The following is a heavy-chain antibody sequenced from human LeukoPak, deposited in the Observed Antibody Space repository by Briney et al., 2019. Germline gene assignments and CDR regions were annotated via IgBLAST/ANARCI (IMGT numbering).Heavy chain of an antibody. D-gene: IGHD6-19*01. CDR3: ASGGWYGGRASPDY. CDR1: GFTFSSYG. V-gene: IGHV3-30*03. CDR2: MSYDGTNK. J-gene: IGHJ4*02. Sequence: GGSLRLSCAASGFTFSSYGMNWVRQAPGKGLEWVAVMSYDGTNKFYADSVKGRFTISRDNSKNTVYLQMNSLRAEDTAVYYCASGGWYGGRASPDYWGQGTLVTVSS.